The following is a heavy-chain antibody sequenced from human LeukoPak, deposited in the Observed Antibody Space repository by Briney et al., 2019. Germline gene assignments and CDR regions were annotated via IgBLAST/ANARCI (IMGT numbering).Heavy chain of an antibody. CDR2: IYYSGST. CDR1: GGSISSYY. Sequence: SETLSLTCTVSGGSISSYYWSWIRQPPGKGLEWIGYIYYSGSTNYNPSLKSRVTISVDTSKNQFSLKLSSVTAADTAVYYCASSYYYGSGSYYQDWYFDLWGRGTLVTVSS. D-gene: IGHD3-10*01. J-gene: IGHJ2*01. CDR3: ASSYYYGSGSYYQDWYFDL. V-gene: IGHV4-59*01.